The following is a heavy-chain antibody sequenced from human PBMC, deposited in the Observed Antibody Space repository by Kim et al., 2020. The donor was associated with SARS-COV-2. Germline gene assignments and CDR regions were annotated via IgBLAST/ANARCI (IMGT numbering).Heavy chain of an antibody. CDR2: IGAGGGE. Sequence: GGSLRLSCAASGFTFSAYAMTWVRQAPGRGLEWVATIGAGGGEYHADSVEGRFTISRDNSKNAAFLQMTSLRVEDTAIYYCLKVARWKLPAPDYWGQGTL. CDR1: GFTFSAYA. CDR3: LKVARWKLPAPDY. D-gene: IGHD1-1*01. J-gene: IGHJ4*02. V-gene: IGHV3-23*01.